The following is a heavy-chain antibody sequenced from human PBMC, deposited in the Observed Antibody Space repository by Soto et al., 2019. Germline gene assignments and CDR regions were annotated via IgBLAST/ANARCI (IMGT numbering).Heavy chain of an antibody. CDR1: GYTFSSYA. J-gene: IGHJ4*02. CDR3: ARDTGDGTFDF. Sequence: ASVKVSCKVSGYTFSSYAMHWVRQAPGQRLEWMGWINAGYGNTKSSQKFQDRVTISRDTSASTAYMELTSLRSEDTAVYYCARDTGDGTFDFWGQGTLVTVS. D-gene: IGHD7-27*01. V-gene: IGHV1-3*01. CDR2: INAGYGNT.